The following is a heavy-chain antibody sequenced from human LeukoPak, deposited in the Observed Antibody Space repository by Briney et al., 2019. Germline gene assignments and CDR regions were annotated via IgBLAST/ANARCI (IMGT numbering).Heavy chain of an antibody. CDR1: GFTFSSYS. J-gene: IGHJ4*02. CDR2: IRYDGNNK. Sequence: GGSLRLSCAASGFTFSSYSMNWVRQVPGKGLEWVAFIRYDGNNKYYADSVKGRFTISRDNSKNTVYLQMNSLRAEDTAVYYCAKDPTHFRVWDDYDNTRLNYWGQGTLVTVSS. V-gene: IGHV3-30*02. CDR3: AKDPTHFRVWDDYDNTRLNY. D-gene: IGHD3-22*01.